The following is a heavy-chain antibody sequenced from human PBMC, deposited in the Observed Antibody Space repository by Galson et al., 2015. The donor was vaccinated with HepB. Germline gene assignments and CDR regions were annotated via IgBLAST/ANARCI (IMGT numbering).Heavy chain of an antibody. J-gene: IGHJ4*02. CDR3: ARVGNDYDSSAYPFDY. Sequence: SCAASGFTFSNYAMNWVRQAPGTGLEWVASIDSSTTYIFYADSVRGRFTISRDNAKNSLYLQMNSLRAEDTAVYYCARVGNDYDSSAYPFDYWGQGTLVTVSS. V-gene: IGHV3-21*01. D-gene: IGHD3-22*01. CDR1: GFTFSNYA. CDR2: IDSSTTYI.